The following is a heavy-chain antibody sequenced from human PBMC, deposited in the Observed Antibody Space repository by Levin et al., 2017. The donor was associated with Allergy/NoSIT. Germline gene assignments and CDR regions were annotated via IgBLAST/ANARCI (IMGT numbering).Heavy chain of an antibody. Sequence: SETLSLTCTVSGGSISSYYWSWIRQPPGKGLEWIGYIYYSGSTNYNPSLKSRVTISVDTSKNQFSLKLSSVTAADTAVYYCARETGYGGSGPYGMDVWGQGTTVTVSS. J-gene: IGHJ6*02. CDR2: IYYSGST. V-gene: IGHV4-59*01. CDR1: GGSISSYY. D-gene: IGHD3-10*01. CDR3: ARETGYGGSGPYGMDV.